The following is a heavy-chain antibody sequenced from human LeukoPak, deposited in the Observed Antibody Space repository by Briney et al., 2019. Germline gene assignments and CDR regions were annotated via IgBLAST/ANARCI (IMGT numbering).Heavy chain of an antibody. CDR1: GYSFTSYW. Sequence: GESLKISCKGSGYSFTSYWIGWVRQMPGKGLEWMGIIYPGDSDTRYSPSFQGQVTISADKSISTAYLQWSSLKASDTAMYYCARQVFWSGYYGGPNWFDPWGQGTLVTVSS. V-gene: IGHV5-51*01. CDR2: IYPGDSDT. D-gene: IGHD3-3*01. CDR3: ARQVFWSGYYGGPNWFDP. J-gene: IGHJ5*02.